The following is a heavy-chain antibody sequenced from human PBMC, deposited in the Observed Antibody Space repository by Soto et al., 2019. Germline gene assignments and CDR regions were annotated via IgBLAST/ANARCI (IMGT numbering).Heavy chain of an antibody. Sequence: QVQLVQSGPEVKKPGASVKVSCKATGYTFRSYGVTWVRQAPGQGLEWMGWISGYNGNTDYAQKHQGRVTMTTVTSTSTVCTGLRSLASAATAVYYCGINRGVATSDSAYYFDYWGQGTLVTVSS. V-gene: IGHV1-18*01. J-gene: IGHJ4*02. CDR2: ISGYNGNT. CDR1: GYTFRSYG. CDR3: GINRGVATSDSAYYFDY. D-gene: IGHD6-13*01.